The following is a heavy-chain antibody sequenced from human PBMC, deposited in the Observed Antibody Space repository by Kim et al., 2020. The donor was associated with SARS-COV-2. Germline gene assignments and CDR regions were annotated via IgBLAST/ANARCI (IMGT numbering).Heavy chain of an antibody. Sequence: GGSLRLSCGASGFTCSSYEMNWVRQAPGKGLEWVSYISSIDSGSTIYYADSVKGRFTISRDNAKNSLYLQMNSLRAEDTAVYYCTRERYMDVWGKGTTVTVSS. J-gene: IGHJ6*03. CDR1: GFTCSSYE. CDR2: ISSIDSGSTI. V-gene: IGHV3-48*03. CDR3: TRERYMDV.